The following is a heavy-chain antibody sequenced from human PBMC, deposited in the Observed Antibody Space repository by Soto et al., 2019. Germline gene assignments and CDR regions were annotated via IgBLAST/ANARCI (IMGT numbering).Heavy chain of an antibody. J-gene: IGHJ4*02. CDR1: GFTFSDHY. D-gene: IGHD6-19*01. V-gene: IGHV3-72*01. CDR3: ARLRYINGWTFDY. Sequence: GGSLRLSCVVSGFTFSDHYMDWVRQAPGEGLEWVGRTRNKANGYSTEYAASVKGRFTISRDDSKNSPYLQMNSLKTEDTAVYYCARLRYINGWTFDYWGQGTLVTVSS. CDR2: TRNKANGYST.